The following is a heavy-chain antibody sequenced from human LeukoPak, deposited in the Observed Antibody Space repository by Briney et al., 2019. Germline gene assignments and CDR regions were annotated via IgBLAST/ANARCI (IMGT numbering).Heavy chain of an antibody. D-gene: IGHD6-6*01. Sequence: SQTLSLTCTVSGGSISSGSYYWSWIRQPAGTGLEWIGRIYTSGSTNYNPSLKSRVTISVDTSKNQFSLKLSSVTAADTAVYYCARDLRAGAIAARTQGFDPWGQGTLVTVSS. CDR3: ARDLRAGAIAARTQGFDP. CDR1: GGSISSGSYY. CDR2: IYTSGST. V-gene: IGHV4-61*02. J-gene: IGHJ5*02.